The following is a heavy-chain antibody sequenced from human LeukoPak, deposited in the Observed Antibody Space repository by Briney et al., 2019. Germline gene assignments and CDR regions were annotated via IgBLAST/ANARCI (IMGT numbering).Heavy chain of an antibody. CDR3: ARGRPGYGDYDY. CDR1: GFTVSSNY. Sequence: GGSLRLSCAASGFTVSSNYMSWVRQAPGKGLEWVSVIYRAGDTDYADSVKGRFTISRDNSKNTLYLQMNSLRAEDTAVYYCARGRPGYGDYDYWGQGTLVTVSS. D-gene: IGHD4-17*01. V-gene: IGHV3-53*01. J-gene: IGHJ4*02. CDR2: IYRAGDT.